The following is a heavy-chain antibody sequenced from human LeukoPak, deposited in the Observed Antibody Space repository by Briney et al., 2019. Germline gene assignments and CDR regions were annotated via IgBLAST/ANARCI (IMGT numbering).Heavy chain of an antibody. V-gene: IGHV3-23*01. J-gene: IGHJ4*02. Sequence: GWSMRLSCAASGFILSNHAMSWVRQAPGKGLQWIAVSSGSGRTIEYEDSVKGRFTISRDNSKNTLSLQMNSLRVEDTAIYYCTKNVMVKRYIDYWGQGTVVTVSS. CDR3: TKNVMVKRYIDY. D-gene: IGHD5-18*01. CDR2: SSGSGRTI. CDR1: GFILSNHA.